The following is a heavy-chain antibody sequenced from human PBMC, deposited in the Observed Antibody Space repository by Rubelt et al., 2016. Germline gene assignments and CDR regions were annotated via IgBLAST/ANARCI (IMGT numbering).Heavy chain of an antibody. J-gene: IGHJ4*02. Sequence: QVQLVQSGAEVKKPGASVKVSCKASGYTFTSYAMHWVRQAPGQRLEWMGWINAGNGNTKYSQKCQGRVTITRDTSASTAYMELSSLRSEDTAVYYCLRSGSKGADYWGQGTLVTVSS. V-gene: IGHV1-3*01. CDR2: INAGNGNT. D-gene: IGHD3-10*01. CDR3: LRSGSKGADY. CDR1: GYTFTSYA.